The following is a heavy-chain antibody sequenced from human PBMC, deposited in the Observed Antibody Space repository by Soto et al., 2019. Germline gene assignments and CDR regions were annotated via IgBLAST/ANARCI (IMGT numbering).Heavy chain of an antibody. J-gene: IGHJ4*02. CDR2: IYYSGST. CDR1: GGSISSSSYY. CDR3: ASPQYYGSMVFGY. D-gene: IGHD3-22*01. Sequence: SETLSLTCTVSGGSISSSSYYWGWIRQPPGKGLEWIGSIYYSGSTYYNPSLKSRVTISVDTSKNQFSLKLSSVTAADTAVYYCASPQYYGSMVFGYWGQGTLVTVSS. V-gene: IGHV4-39*01.